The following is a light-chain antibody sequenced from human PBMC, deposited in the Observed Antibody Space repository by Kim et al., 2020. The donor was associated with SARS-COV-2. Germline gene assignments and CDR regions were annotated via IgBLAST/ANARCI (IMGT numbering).Light chain of an antibody. CDR2: STN. CDR1: TGAVTSGYY. J-gene: IGLJ2*01. CDR3: LLYYGGGLV. Sequence: PGGTVTLACASTTGAVTSGYYPNWFQQKPGQAPRALMYSTNNKYSWTPARFSGSLLGGKAALTLSGVQPEDEAEYYCLLYYGGGLVFGGGTQLTVL. V-gene: IGLV7-43*01.